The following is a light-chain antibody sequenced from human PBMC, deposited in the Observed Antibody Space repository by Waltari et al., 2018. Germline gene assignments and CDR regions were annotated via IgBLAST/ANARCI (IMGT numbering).Light chain of an antibody. V-gene: IGKV3-20*01. CDR2: GAS. CDR3: QHYVTLPVT. Sequence: EIVLTQSPGTLSLSPGDRATLSCRASQSVSRTLAWYQQKPGQAPSLLIYGASIRATGIPDRFSGSGSGTDFSLTISRLEPEDFVVYYCQHYVTLPVTFGQGTKVEIK. CDR1: QSVSRT. J-gene: IGKJ1*01.